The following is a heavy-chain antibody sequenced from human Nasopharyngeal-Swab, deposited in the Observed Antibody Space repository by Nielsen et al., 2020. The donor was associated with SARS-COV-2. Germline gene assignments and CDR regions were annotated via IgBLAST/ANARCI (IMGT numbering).Heavy chain of an antibody. Sequence: VCQAPGKGLGWGAVISYDGSNKYYADSVKSRFTISRDNSKNTLYLQMNSLRAEDTAVYYCAKDPYYYGSGSYFWPQVMLEKYYYGMDVWGQGTTVTVSS. CDR3: AKDPYYYGSGSYFWPQVMLEKYYYGMDV. CDR2: ISYDGSNK. J-gene: IGHJ6*02. V-gene: IGHV3-30*18. D-gene: IGHD3-10*01.